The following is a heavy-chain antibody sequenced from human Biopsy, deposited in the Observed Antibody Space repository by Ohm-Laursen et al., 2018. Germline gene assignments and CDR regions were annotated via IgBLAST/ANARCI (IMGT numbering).Heavy chain of an antibody. CDR1: VFTVSRNY. J-gene: IGHJ3*02. V-gene: IGHV3-53*01. CDR2: IDSGGYT. CDR3: ARSTYYYESSGTRRGLDI. D-gene: IGHD3-22*01. Sequence: SLRLSCSASVFTVSRNYMTWVRQAPGKGLEWVSVIDSGGYTHYTDSVKGRFTISRDNSKNTLYLQMTNLSAEDTAVYYCARSTYYYESSGTRRGLDIWGQGTMVTVSS.